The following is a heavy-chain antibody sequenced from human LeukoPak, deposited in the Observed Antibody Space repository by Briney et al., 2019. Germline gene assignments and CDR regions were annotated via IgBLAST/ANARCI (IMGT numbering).Heavy chain of an antibody. V-gene: IGHV3-30*02. Sequence: PGRSLRPSCAASGFTFSTYGMHWGPQAPGKGLKWWAFIRYDGSNKYYADSVKGRFTISRDNSKNALYLQMNSVRAEDTAVYYCAKGRRGAPPGLDYWGQGGLATASS. CDR2: IRYDGSNK. CDR1: GFTFSTYG. D-gene: IGHD1-14*01. J-gene: IGHJ4*02. CDR3: AKGRRGAPPGLDY.